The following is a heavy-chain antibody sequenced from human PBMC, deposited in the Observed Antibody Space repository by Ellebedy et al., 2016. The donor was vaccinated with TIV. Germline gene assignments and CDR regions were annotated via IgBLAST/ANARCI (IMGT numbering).Heavy chain of an antibody. CDR3: ARDPGDGSGSFYKFYYYGMDV. J-gene: IGHJ6*02. CDR2: LSTSGGGT. V-gene: IGHV3-23*01. Sequence: GESLKISCVASGFTFNSYAMSWVRQAPGKGLEWVSSLSTSGGGTYYADSVKGRFTISRDNAKNSLYLQMNSLRAEDTAVYYCARDPGDGSGSFYKFYYYGMDVWGQGTTVTVSS. D-gene: IGHD3-10*01. CDR1: GFTFNSYA.